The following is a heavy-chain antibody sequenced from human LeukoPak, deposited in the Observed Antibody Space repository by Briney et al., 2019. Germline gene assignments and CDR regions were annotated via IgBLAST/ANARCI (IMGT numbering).Heavy chain of an antibody. V-gene: IGHV4-4*07. D-gene: IGHD2-15*01. CDR2: IYTRGST. CDR1: GGSINNYY. CDR3: ARGRYCSADICSGGDAFDI. J-gene: IGHJ3*02. Sequence: PSETLSLTCTVSGGSINNYYWSRIRQPAGKGLEWIGRIYTRGSTNYNPSLKSRVTMSVDTSKNQFSLKLSPVTAVDTAVYYCARGRYCSADICSGGDAFDIWGQGTMVSVSS.